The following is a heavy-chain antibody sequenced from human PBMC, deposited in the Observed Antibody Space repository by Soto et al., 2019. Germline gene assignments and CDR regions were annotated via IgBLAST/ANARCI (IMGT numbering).Heavy chain of an antibody. D-gene: IGHD6-6*01. J-gene: IGHJ4*02. Sequence: GGSLRLSCAASGFTFDDYAMHWVRQAPGKGLEWVSGISWNSGSIGYADSVKGRFTISRDNAKNSLYLQMNSLRAEDTALYCCAKGGSSSLHYFDYWGQGTLVTVSS. CDR2: ISWNSGSI. V-gene: IGHV3-9*01. CDR1: GFTFDDYA. CDR3: AKGGSSSLHYFDY.